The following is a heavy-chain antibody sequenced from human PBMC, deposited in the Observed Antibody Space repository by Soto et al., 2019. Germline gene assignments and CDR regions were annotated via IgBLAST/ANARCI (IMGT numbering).Heavy chain of an antibody. CDR1: GGSVTSGAYY. CDR2: IYFSGST. D-gene: IGHD3-10*01. CDR3: ASAVRTLVYWYFDL. Sequence: QVQLQESGPGLVKPSQTLSLTCTVSGGSVTSGAYYWTWIRQHPGKGLEWIGYIYFSGSTYYNPSLQSRATISIDTSNQLFSLELKSVTAADTAVYYCASAVRTLVYWYFDLWGRGSLVTVSS. J-gene: IGHJ2*01. V-gene: IGHV4-31*03.